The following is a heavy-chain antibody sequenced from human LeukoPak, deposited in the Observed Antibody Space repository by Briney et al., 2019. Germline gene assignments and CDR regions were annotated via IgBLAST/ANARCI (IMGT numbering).Heavy chain of an antibody. CDR3: AKEVTMIVVAPTSYYYYGMDV. CDR1: GFTFSSYD. CDR2: IGTAGDT. D-gene: IGHD3-22*01. J-gene: IGHJ6*02. V-gene: IGHV3-13*01. Sequence: GGSLRLSCAASGFTFSSYDMHWVRQATGKGLEWVSAIGTAGDTYYADSVKGRFTISRDNSKNTLYLQMNSLRAEDTAVYYCAKEVTMIVVAPTSYYYYGMDVWGQGTTVTVSS.